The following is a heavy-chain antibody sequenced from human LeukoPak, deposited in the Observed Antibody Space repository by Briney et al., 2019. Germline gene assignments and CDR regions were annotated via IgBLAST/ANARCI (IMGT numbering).Heavy chain of an antibody. D-gene: IGHD3-10*01. CDR1: GFTFSSYG. Sequence: GRSLRLSCAASGFTFSSYGMHWVRQTPGKGLEWVAVIWYDGSNKYYADSVKGRFTISRDNSKNTLYLQMNSLRAEDTAVYYCARSPPVLWFFIWGQGTLVTVSS. CDR3: ARSPPVLWFFI. V-gene: IGHV3-33*01. CDR2: IWYDGSNK. J-gene: IGHJ4*02.